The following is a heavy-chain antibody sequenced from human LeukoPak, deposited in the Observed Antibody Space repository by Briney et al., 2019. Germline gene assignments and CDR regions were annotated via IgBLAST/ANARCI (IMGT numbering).Heavy chain of an antibody. V-gene: IGHV4-30-2*01. CDR3: ARALSESMVRGVILDP. Sequence: SETLSLTCAVSGGSISSGGYSWSWIRQPPGKGLEWIGYIYHSGSTYYNPSLKSRVTISVDRSKNQFSLKLSSVTAADTAVYYCARALSESMVRGVILDPWGQGTLVTVSS. CDR1: GGSISSGGYS. D-gene: IGHD3-10*01. J-gene: IGHJ5*02. CDR2: IYHSGST.